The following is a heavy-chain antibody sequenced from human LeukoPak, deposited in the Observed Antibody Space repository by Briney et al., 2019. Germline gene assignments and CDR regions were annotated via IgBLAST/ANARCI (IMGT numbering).Heavy chain of an antibody. Sequence: GASVKVSCTASEYTFTPYYMHWVRQAPGQGLEWMGWINPNSGATDYAQNFQGRVTLTRDTSISTAYMELSRLRSDDTAVYYCASGYRFGNWGQGTLVTVSS. CDR1: EYTFTPYY. J-gene: IGHJ4*02. V-gene: IGHV1-2*02. D-gene: IGHD5-18*01. CDR2: INPNSGAT. CDR3: ASGYRFGN.